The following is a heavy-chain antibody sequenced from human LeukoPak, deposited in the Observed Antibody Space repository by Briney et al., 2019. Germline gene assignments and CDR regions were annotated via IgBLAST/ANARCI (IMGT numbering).Heavy chain of an antibody. V-gene: IGHV3-23*01. CDR1: GFTFNNYA. D-gene: IGHD2-15*01. CDR2: ISASDVST. Sequence: PGGSLRLSCAASGFTFNNYAMSWVRQAPGKGLEWVSVISASDVSTYYADSVKGRFTISRDNSKNTLYLQMNSLRVEDTAVYYCAKDLGYFDYWGQGTLVTVSS. J-gene: IGHJ4*02. CDR3: AKDLGYFDY.